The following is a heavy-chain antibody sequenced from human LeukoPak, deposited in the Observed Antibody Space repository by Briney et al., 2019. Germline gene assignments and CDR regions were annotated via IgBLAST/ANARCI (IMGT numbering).Heavy chain of an antibody. CDR3: ARGGSGSGMDV. CDR1: GGSISSYY. V-gene: IGHV4-59*01. J-gene: IGHJ6*04. Sequence: SETLFLTCTVSGGSISSYYWSWIRQPPGKGLEWIGYIYYSGSTNYNPSLKSRVTISVDTSKNQFSLKLSSVTAADTAVYYCARGGSGSGMDVWGKGTTVTVSS. CDR2: IYYSGST. D-gene: IGHD6-25*01.